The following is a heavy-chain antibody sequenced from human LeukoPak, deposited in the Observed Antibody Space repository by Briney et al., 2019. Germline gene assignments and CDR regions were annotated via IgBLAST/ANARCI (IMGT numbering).Heavy chain of an antibody. CDR3: ARGIHDYYGSYLFDY. J-gene: IGHJ4*02. CDR1: GGSFSGYY. D-gene: IGHD3-10*01. CDR2: INHSGST. V-gene: IGHV4-34*01. Sequence: PSETLSLTCAVYGGSFSGYYWSWIRQPPGKGLERIGEINHSGSTNYNPPLKSRVTISVDTSKNQFSLKLSSVTAADTAVYYCARGIHDYYGSYLFDYWGQGTLVTVSS.